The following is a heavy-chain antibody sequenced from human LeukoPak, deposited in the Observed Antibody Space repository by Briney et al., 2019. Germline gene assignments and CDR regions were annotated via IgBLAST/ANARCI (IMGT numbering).Heavy chain of an antibody. CDR1: GGSFSGYY. J-gene: IGHJ3*02. CDR2: INHSGST. Sequence: PSETLSLTCAVYGGSFSGYYWSWIRQPPGKGLEWIGEINHSGSTNYNPSLKSRVTISVDTSKNQFSLKLGSVTAADTAVYYCARGSGAPGLFDIWGQGTMVTVSS. V-gene: IGHV4-34*01. CDR3: ARGSGAPGLFDI. D-gene: IGHD4-17*01.